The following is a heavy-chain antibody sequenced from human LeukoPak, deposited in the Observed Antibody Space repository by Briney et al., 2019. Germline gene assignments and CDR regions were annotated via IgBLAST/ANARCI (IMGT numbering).Heavy chain of an antibody. CDR2: IYAGSNT. CDR3: TQTGGPNAIHPHN. CDR1: GFSFSSYA. J-gene: IGHJ4*02. D-gene: IGHD2-8*01. V-gene: IGHV3-23*03. Sequence: GGSLRLSCAASGFSFSSYAMSWVRQAPGKGLEWVSSIYAGSNTYYADSVKGRLTTSRDNSENTLYLRMNSLRADDTAVYYCTQTGGPNAIHPHNWGQGTLVTVSS.